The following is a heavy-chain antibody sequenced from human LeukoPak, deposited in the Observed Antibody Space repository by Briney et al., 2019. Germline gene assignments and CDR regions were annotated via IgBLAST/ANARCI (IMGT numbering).Heavy chain of an antibody. D-gene: IGHD6-13*01. CDR2: ITPILGTA. V-gene: IGHV1-69*11. CDR1: GGTFSSYA. CDR3: ASSGYSSTWYFFGWFDP. J-gene: IGHJ5*02. Sequence: VASVKVSCKASGGTFSSYAISWVRQAPGQGLEWMGRITPILGTANYAQKFQGRVTITTDESTSTAYMELSSLRAEDTAVYYCASSGYSSTWYFFGWFDPWGQGTLVTVSS.